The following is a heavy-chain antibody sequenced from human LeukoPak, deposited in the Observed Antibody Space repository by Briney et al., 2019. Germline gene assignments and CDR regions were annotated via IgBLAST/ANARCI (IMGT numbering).Heavy chain of an antibody. D-gene: IGHD6-13*01. CDR1: GFTFSSYA. J-gene: IGHJ4*02. CDR3: ARDFPTWSSSSWEPFDY. V-gene: IGHV3-30*01. CDR2: ISYDGSNK. Sequence: GGSLRLSCAASGFTFSSYAMHWVRQAPGKGLEWVAVISYDGSNKYYADSVKGRFTISRDNSKNTLYLQMNSLRAEDTAVYYCARDFPTWSSSSWEPFDYWGQGTLVTVSS.